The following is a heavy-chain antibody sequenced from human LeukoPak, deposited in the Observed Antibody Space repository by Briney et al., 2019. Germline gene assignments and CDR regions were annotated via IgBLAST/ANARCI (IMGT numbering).Heavy chain of an antibody. V-gene: IGHV5-10-1*01. CDR2: IDPSDSYT. CDR1: GYSFTNYW. J-gene: IGHJ4*02. Sequence: GESLKISCKGSGYSFTNYWISWVRQMPGKGLEWMGRIDPSDSYTNYSPSFQGHVTISADKSISTVYLQWSSLKASDIAMYYCARHGRSSYGIDYWGQGTLVTVSS. CDR3: ARHGRSSYGIDY. D-gene: IGHD3-16*01.